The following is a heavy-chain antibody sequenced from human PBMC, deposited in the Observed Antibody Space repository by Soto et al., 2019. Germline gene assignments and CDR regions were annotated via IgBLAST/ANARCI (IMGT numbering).Heavy chain of an antibody. CDR2: ISRAGSNI. CDR1: GFTFSNCA. V-gene: IGHV3-23*01. J-gene: IGHJ4*02. Sequence: EVQLLESGGGVVQPGGSLSLSCAASGFTFSNCAMKWVRQAPGKGLEWVSDISRAGSNIYYADSVKGRFTISRDNSKNTLYLQMNSLRAEDTAVYYCAKAIEGAWEPNDYWGQGTLVTVSS. D-gene: IGHD1-26*01. CDR3: AKAIEGAWEPNDY.